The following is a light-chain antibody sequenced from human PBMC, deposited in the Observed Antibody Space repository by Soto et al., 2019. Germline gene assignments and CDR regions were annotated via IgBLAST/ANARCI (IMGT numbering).Light chain of an antibody. CDR2: DAS. Sequence: EIVFAQSPTTPSLSPGERATLSCRASQSVSSYLAWYQQKPGQAPRLLIYDASNRATGIPARFSGSGSGTDFTLTISSLEPEDFAVYYCQQRSNWPTFGQGTRLEIK. J-gene: IGKJ5*01. CDR1: QSVSSY. CDR3: QQRSNWPT. V-gene: IGKV3-11*01.